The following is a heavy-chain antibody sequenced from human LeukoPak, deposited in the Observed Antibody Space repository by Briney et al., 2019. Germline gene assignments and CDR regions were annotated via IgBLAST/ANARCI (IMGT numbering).Heavy chain of an antibody. D-gene: IGHD5-18*01. J-gene: IGHJ4*02. Sequence: SETLSLTCTVSGGSISSYYWSWIRQPPGKGLEWIGYIYYSGSTNYNPSLKSRVTISVDTSKNQFSLKLSSVIAADTAVYYCARSYTAMAEFDYWGQGTLVTVSS. CDR3: ARSYTAMAEFDY. CDR2: IYYSGST. CDR1: GGSISSYY. V-gene: IGHV4-59*01.